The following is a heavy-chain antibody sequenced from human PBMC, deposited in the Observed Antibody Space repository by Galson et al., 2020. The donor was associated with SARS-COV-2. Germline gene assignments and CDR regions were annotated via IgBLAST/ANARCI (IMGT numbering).Heavy chain of an antibody. D-gene: IGHD2-15*01. CDR1: GFGFSYYW. Sequence: GGSLRLSCEASGFGFSYYWMTWVRQAPGRGLKWVANIKHDGREKYYVDSVKGRFTISRDNPKNSLYLQMNNLRVEDTAVYHCARVDCSGGSCYPGNYWGQGTLVTVSS. J-gene: IGHJ4*02. CDR3: ARVDCSGGSCYPGNY. CDR2: IKHDGREK. V-gene: IGHV3-7*03.